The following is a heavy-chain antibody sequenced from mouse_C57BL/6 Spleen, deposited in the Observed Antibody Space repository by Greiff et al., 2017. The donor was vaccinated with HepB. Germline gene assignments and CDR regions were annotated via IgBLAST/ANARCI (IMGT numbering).Heavy chain of an antibody. CDR2: ISSGGDYI. Sequence: EVKLVESGEGLVKPGGSLKLSCAASGFTFSSYAMSWVRQTPEKRLEWVAYISSGGDYIYYADTVKGRFTISRDDARHTLYLQMSSLKSEDTAMYYCTREGVLWLRRYFDVWGTGTTVTVSS. J-gene: IGHJ1*03. CDR3: TREGVLWLRRYFDV. CDR1: GFTFSSYA. D-gene: IGHD2-2*01. V-gene: IGHV5-9-1*02.